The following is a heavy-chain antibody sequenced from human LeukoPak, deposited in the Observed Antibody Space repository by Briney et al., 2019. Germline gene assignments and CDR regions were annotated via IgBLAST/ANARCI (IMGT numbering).Heavy chain of an antibody. CDR1: GFTFSSYG. D-gene: IGHD2-21*02. CDR2: ISYDGSNK. CDR3: AKDLGNCGGDCYSGDY. Sequence: GRSLRLSCAASGFTFSSYGMHWVRQAPGKGLEWVAVISYDGSNKYYADSVKGRFTISRDNSKSTLYLQMNSLRAEDTAVYYCAKDLGNCGGDCYSGDYWGQGTLVTVSS. J-gene: IGHJ4*02. V-gene: IGHV3-30*18.